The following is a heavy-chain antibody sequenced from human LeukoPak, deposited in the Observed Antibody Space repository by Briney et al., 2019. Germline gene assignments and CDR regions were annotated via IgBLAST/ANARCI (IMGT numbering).Heavy chain of an antibody. CDR1: GGSFSGYY. V-gene: IGHV4-34*01. D-gene: IGHD3-10*01. Sequence: PSETLSLTCAVYGGSFSGYYWSWIRQPPAKGLEWIGEINHSGSTNYNPSLKSRVTISVDTSKNQFSLKLSSVTAADTAVYYCAVTSEDSGSGSSSKLVSWGQGTLVTVSS. CDR3: AVTSEDSGSGSSSKLVS. J-gene: IGHJ5*02. CDR2: INHSGST.